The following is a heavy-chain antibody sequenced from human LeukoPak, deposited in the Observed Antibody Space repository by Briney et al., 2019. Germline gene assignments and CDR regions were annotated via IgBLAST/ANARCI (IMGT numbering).Heavy chain of an antibody. CDR3: AREGQWLLNNYFDY. Sequence: GGSLRLSCAASGFTFSSYSMNWVRQAPGKGLEWVSSISSSSSYIYYADSVKGRFTISRDNAKNSLYLQMNSLRAEDTAVYYCAREGQWLLNNYFDYWGQGTLVTVSS. J-gene: IGHJ4*02. CDR2: ISSSSSYI. D-gene: IGHD6-19*01. V-gene: IGHV3-21*01. CDR1: GFTFSSYS.